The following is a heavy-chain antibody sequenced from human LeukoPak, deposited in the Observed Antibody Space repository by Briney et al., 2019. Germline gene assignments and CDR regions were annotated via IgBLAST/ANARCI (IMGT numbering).Heavy chain of an antibody. CDR3: ARWTNFHAFDI. Sequence: PGGSVRLSCAASEFSVKYNYMTWVRQAPGKGLEWVSLLYSAGSTNYADSVKGRFTISRDDSKNTVYLQMNSLRAEDTAVYYCARWTNFHAFDIWGQGTLVTVSS. CDR1: EFSVKYNY. V-gene: IGHV3-53*01. CDR2: LYSAGST. D-gene: IGHD1-1*01. J-gene: IGHJ3*02.